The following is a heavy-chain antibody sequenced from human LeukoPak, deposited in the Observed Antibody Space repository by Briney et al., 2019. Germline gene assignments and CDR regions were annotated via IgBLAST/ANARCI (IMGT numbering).Heavy chain of an antibody. CDR1: GFTFSSYG. CDR3: AKEIVTYGDYDLRAFDI. CDR2: ISGSGGST. V-gene: IGHV3-23*01. J-gene: IGHJ3*02. Sequence: PGGSLRLSCAASGFTFSSYGMSWVRQAPGKGLEWVSAISGSGGSTYYADSVKGRFTISRDNSKNTLYLQMNSLRAEDTAVYYCAKEIVTYGDYDLRAFDIWGQGTMVTVSS. D-gene: IGHD4-17*01.